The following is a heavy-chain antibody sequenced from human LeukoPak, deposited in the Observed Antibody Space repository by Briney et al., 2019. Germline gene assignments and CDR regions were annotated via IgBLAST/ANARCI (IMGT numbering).Heavy chain of an antibody. Sequence: SETLSLTCAVFGASITNDYCWAWIRQPPGKGLEWIGSVYRSGDTNYNPSLKSRVTMTMDTSKNQFSLKVTSVTAADTAIYYCTRHPYGLVREAYFDPWGQGTLVTVSS. CDR2: VYRSGDT. CDR3: TRHPYGLVREAYFDP. CDR1: GASITNDYC. D-gene: IGHD6-19*01. V-gene: IGHV4-38-2*01. J-gene: IGHJ5*02.